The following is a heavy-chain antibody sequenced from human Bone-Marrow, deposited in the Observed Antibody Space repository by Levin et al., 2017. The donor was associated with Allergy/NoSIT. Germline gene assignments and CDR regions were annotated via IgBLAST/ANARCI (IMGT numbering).Heavy chain of an antibody. D-gene: IGHD6-13*01. J-gene: IGHJ4*02. CDR3: ARTIGQQRGPAKY. CDR1: GYTFTTYG. CDR2: ISAYSGHT. Sequence: GESLKISCKASGYTFTTYGISWVRQAPGQGLEWMGRISAYSGHTNYAQKFQGRVTMTTDTSTTTAYMDLRSLKSDDTAVYYCARTIGQQRGPAKYWGQGTLVTVSS. V-gene: IGHV1-18*01.